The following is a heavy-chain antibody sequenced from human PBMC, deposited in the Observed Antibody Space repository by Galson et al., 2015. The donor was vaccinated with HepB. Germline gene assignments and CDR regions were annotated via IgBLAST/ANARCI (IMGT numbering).Heavy chain of an antibody. J-gene: IGHJ6*02. V-gene: IGHV1-18*01. CDR3: VRDGFCTSTSCYTTPKPFYYYYGMDV. CDR1: GYTFPNYG. Sequence: SCKASGYTFPNYGVSWVRQAPGQGLEWMAWISAHNGNTNYAEHLQGRVTVTADSSTSTAYMELRSLRSDDTAVYYCVRDGFCTSTSCYTTPKPFYYYYGMDVWGQGTTVAVSS. D-gene: IGHD2-2*02. CDR2: ISAHNGNT.